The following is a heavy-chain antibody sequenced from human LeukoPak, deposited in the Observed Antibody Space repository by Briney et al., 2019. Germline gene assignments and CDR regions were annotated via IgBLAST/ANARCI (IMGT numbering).Heavy chain of an antibody. D-gene: IGHD3-3*01. J-gene: IGHJ5*02. CDR2: IYHSGST. CDR1: GGSFSGYY. V-gene: IGHV4-34*01. CDR3: ARISWYYDFWSGSGWFDP. Sequence: SETLSLTCAVYGGSFSGYYWSWIRQPPGKGLGWIGHIYHSGSTYYNPSLKSRVTISVDRSKNQFSLKLSSVTAADTAVYYCARISWYYDFWSGSGWFDPWGQGTLVTVSS.